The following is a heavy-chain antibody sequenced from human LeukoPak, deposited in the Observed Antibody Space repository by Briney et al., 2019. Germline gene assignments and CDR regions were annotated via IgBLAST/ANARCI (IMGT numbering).Heavy chain of an antibody. V-gene: IGHV3-23*01. CDR2: VSGSDGGT. CDR3: ATGGYYYYYGMDV. Sequence: GGSLRLSCAAFGLTFSSYGMSWVRQAPGKGLDWVSTVSGSDGGTYYADSVKGRFTISRDNSNNTLYLQMNSLRAEDTAVYYCATGGYYYYYGMDVWGQGTTVTVSS. J-gene: IGHJ6*02. CDR1: GLTFSSYG.